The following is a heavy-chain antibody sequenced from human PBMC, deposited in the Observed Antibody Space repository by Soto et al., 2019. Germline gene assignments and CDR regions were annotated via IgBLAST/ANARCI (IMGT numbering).Heavy chain of an antibody. CDR1: GGSFGGYY. Sequence: ASETLSLTCAVYGGSFGGYYWSWIRQPPGKGLEWIGEINHSGSTNYNPSLKSRVTISVDTSKNQFSLKLSSVTAADTAVYYCARGELLWFGERGYYYYYGMDVWGQGTTVTVSS. V-gene: IGHV4-34*01. CDR3: ARGELLWFGERGYYYYYGMDV. D-gene: IGHD3-10*01. CDR2: INHSGST. J-gene: IGHJ6*02.